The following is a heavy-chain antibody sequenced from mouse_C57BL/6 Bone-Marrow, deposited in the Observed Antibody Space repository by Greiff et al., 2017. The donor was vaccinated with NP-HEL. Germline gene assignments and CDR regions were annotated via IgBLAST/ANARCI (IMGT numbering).Heavy chain of an antibody. CDR3: TTGAY. V-gene: IGHV6-3*01. CDR2: IRLKSDNYAT. Sequence: LQQSGGGLVQPGGSMKLSCVASGFTFSNYWMNWVRQSPEKGLEWVAQIRLKSDNYATHYAESVKGRFTISRDDSKSSVYLQMNNLRAEDTGIYYCTTGAYWGQGTLVTVSA. CDR1: GFTFSNYW. J-gene: IGHJ3*01.